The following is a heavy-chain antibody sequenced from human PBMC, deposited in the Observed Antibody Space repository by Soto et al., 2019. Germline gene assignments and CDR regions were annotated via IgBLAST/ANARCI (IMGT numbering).Heavy chain of an antibody. D-gene: IGHD3-22*01. CDR1: GDSISSYY. CDR3: ALRSMAVVPEY. V-gene: IGHV4-59*01. CDR2: LYYGRSA. J-gene: IGHJ4*02. Sequence: QVQLQESGPGLVKPSETLSLTCAVSGDSISSYYCIWIRQPPGQGLESIGYLYYGRSANYNPYLKSRVTLSVDTSTNQCSLTLSSMTAADTAVYYCALRSMAVVPEYWGQGTLVTVSS.